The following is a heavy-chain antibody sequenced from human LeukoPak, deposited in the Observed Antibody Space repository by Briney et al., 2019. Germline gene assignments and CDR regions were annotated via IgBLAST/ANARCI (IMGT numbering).Heavy chain of an antibody. Sequence: GGSLRLSCAASGFTFSRYWMNWVRQAPGKGLEWVANIKHDGSAQNYVDSVKGRFTISRDNAKNSLYLQMNSLRAEDTAVYYCARRGGCPEPSFDYWGQGTLVTVSS. V-gene: IGHV3-7*01. CDR3: ARRGGCPEPSFDY. CDR1: GFTFSRYW. CDR2: IKHDGSAQ. J-gene: IGHJ4*02. D-gene: IGHD6-19*01.